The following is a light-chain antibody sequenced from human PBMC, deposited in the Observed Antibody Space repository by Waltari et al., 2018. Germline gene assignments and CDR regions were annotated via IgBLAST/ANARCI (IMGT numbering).Light chain of an antibody. V-gene: IGLV2-14*01. J-gene: IGLJ2*01. CDR1: SSDVGGYNY. Sequence: QSALTQPASVSGSPGQSITISCPGTSSDVGGYNYVSWYQQHPGKAPKLMIYDVSKRPSGVSNRFSGSKSGNTASLTISGLQAEDEADYYCSSYTSSSTDVVFGGGTKLTVL. CDR2: DVS. CDR3: SSYTSSSTDVV.